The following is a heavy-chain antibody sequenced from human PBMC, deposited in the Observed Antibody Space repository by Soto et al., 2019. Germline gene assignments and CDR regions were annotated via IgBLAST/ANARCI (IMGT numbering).Heavy chain of an antibody. Sequence: EVQLVESGEGLIQPGGSLRLSCAVSGITVSSYYMSWVRQAPGKGLEWVSVIYAGTITYYADSVKVRFTIYRDNSKNTLNLEMNSLRVEDTAVYYCARIPYDNSGTIFDYWGQGTLVTVSS. CDR1: GITVSSYY. V-gene: IGHV3-53*01. D-gene: IGHD3-22*01. CDR3: ARIPYDNSGTIFDY. J-gene: IGHJ4*02. CDR2: IYAGTIT.